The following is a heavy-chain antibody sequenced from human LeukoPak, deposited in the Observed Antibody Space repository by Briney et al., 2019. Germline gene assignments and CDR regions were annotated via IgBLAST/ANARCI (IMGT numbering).Heavy chain of an antibody. CDR3: ARRGSWHQYFQY. CDR2: IYTRGST. D-gene: IGHD1-26*01. CDR1: GGSISSYY. Sequence: SETLSLTCTVWGGSISSYYWSGIRRPGGKGREWIGRIYTRGSTKPHTCLKSRVTMPVDTSKKQFSLKLRSVTAADPAVYYWARRGSWHQYFQYCGEPTLDTLCS. J-gene: IGHJ1*01. V-gene: IGHV4-4*07.